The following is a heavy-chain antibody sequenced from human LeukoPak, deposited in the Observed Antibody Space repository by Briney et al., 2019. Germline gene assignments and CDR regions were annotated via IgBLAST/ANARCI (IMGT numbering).Heavy chain of an antibody. CDR2: IKKDGSEK. D-gene: IGHD3-10*01. CDR3: ARDDRIMVRGVPDY. Sequence: GGSLRLSCAASGFTFSTYWMSWVRQAPGKGLEWVANIKKDGSEKFYVDSVKGRFTISRDNAKNSMYLQMNSLRAEDTAVYYCARDDRIMVRGVPDYWGQGTQVTVSS. J-gene: IGHJ4*02. CDR1: GFTFSTYW. V-gene: IGHV3-7*03.